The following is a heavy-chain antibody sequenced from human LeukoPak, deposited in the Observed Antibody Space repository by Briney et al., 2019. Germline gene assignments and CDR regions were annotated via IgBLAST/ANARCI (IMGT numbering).Heavy chain of an antibody. J-gene: IGHJ4*02. CDR3: ARGGRELLLFGLDY. V-gene: IGHV4-59*01. CDR2: VYYSEST. D-gene: IGHD1-26*01. CDR1: GGSISNYY. Sequence: SETLSLTCTVSGGSISNYYWSWIRQPPGKGLEWIGYVYYSESTNYNPSLKSRVTISVDTSKNQFSLKLSSVTAADTAVYYCARGGRELLLFGLDYRGQGTLVTVSS.